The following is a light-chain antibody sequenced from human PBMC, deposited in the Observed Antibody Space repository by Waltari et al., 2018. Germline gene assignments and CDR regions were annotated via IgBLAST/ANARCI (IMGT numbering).Light chain of an antibody. CDR3: QQYSSYFPT. Sequence: DIQMTQSPSTLSASVGDRVTLTCRASESNSLWLALYQQKPRKAPKLLIHKASSLERGVPTRYSGSGSGTEITLTISSLQPDDFATYYCQQYSSYFPTFGQGTKVEIK. J-gene: IGKJ1*01. CDR1: ESNSLW. CDR2: KAS. V-gene: IGKV1-5*03.